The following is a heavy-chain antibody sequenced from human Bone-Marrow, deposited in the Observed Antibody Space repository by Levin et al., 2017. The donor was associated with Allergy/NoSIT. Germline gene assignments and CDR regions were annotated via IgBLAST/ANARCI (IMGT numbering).Heavy chain of an antibody. D-gene: IGHD2-15*01. V-gene: IGHV1-8*01. CDR3: GENELVPAAKAGSPTYTPGGCSGGSCYTIIH. Sequence: GESLKISCKASGYTFTSYDINWVRQATGQGLEWMGWMNPNSGNTGYAQKFQGRVTMTRNTSISTAYMELSSLRSEDTAVYQVGENELVPAAKAGSPTYTPGGCSGGSCYTIIHWGQGTLVTVSS. CDR2: MNPNSGNT. CDR1: GYTFTSYD. J-gene: IGHJ4*02.